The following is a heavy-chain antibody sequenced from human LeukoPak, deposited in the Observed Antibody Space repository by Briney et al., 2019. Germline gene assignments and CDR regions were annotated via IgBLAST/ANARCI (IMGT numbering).Heavy chain of an antibody. V-gene: IGHV4-59*01. Sequence: SETLSLTCAVSGGSIGNDYWTWIRQPPGEALEWIGDIYHTGITNYNPSLKSRVAISVDTSKNQFSLRLNSVTAADTALYYCARDEPRGARVYWGQGALVTVSS. CDR2: IYHTGIT. D-gene: IGHD3-10*01. CDR3: ARDEPRGARVY. CDR1: GGSIGNDY. J-gene: IGHJ4*02.